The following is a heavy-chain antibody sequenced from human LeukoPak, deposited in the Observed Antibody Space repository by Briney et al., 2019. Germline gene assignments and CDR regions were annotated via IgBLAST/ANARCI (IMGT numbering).Heavy chain of an antibody. D-gene: IGHD2-2*01. Sequence: ASVKVSCKASGGTFSSYAISWVRQAPGQGLEWMGGIIPIFGTANYAQKFQGRVTITADESTSTAYMELSSLRSEDTAVYYCARNLGDLGYCSSTSCYGGPFDYWGQGTLVTVS. CDR1: GGTFSSYA. CDR2: IIPIFGTA. J-gene: IGHJ4*02. V-gene: IGHV1-69*01. CDR3: ARNLGDLGYCSSTSCYGGPFDY.